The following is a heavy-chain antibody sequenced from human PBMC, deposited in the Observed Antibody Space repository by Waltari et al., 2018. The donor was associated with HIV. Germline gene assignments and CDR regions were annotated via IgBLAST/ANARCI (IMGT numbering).Heavy chain of an antibody. CDR3: ALATVTKAFDI. V-gene: IGHV4-61*02. CDR2: IYSSGST. J-gene: IGHJ3*02. CDR1: GGSLSRGSYY. Sequence: QVQLQESGPGLVKPSQTLSLTCTVSGGSLSRGSYYWCWMQQPAGKGLEWIGRIYSSGSTNHNPSLKSRVTISVDTSKNQFSLKLSSVTAADTAVYYCALATVTKAFDIWGQGTRVTVSS. D-gene: IGHD4-17*01.